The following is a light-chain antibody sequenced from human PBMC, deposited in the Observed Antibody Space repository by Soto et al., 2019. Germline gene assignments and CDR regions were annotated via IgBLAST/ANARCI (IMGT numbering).Light chain of an antibody. J-gene: IGKJ1*01. CDR1: QTINGNY. CDR3: QQCDRSPWT. V-gene: IGKV3-20*01. Sequence: EIVLTQSPGTLSLSPGERATLSCRASQTINGNYLVRFQQKPGQAPRLLIYGASSRATGIPDRFSGSGSGTDFTLTISSLEPEDFAVYYCQQCDRSPWTFGQGTKVDIK. CDR2: GAS.